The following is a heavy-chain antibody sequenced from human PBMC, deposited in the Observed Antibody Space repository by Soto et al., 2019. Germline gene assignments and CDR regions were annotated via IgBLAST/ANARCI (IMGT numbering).Heavy chain of an antibody. CDR3: AKTDGYEVEY. V-gene: IGHV5-51*01. D-gene: IGHD5-18*01. Sequence: YWIAWVRQMPGKGLEWMGSIYPGDSDTTYSPSIQGQVTISADKSSTTVYLQWNTLKASDTAMYYCAKTDGYEVEYWGQGTQVTVSS. CDR2: IYPGDSDT. J-gene: IGHJ4*02. CDR1: YW.